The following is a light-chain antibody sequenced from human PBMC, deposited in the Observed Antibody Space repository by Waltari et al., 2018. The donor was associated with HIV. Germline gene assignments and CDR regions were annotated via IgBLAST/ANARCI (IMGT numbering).Light chain of an antibody. CDR3: CSFAGHSAFVV. V-gene: IGLV2-23*03. CDR1: GSDVGSYSL. Sequence: QSALTQPASVSGSPGQSITISCTGTGSDVGSYSLVSWYQHHPGKAPKLIIYDGTKRPSGVSNRFSGSKSVNTASLTISGRQAEDEADYYCCSFAGHSAFVVFGGGTKLTVL. CDR2: DGT. J-gene: IGLJ3*02.